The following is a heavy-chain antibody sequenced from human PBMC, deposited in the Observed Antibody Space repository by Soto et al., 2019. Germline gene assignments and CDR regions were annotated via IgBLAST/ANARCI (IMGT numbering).Heavy chain of an antibody. CDR3: ASGAGRSPVTRAFDI. CDR2: IKGGTGNT. Sequence: QVQLLQSAAELKMPGASLNLSCKTSGYNFTNCAVHWLRQAPGQRLEWLGWIKGGTGNTRFSERSQDRVTLTRDTSASTVYMELTGLKSEDTAIYYCASGAGRSPVTRAFDIWGQGTVVTVSS. J-gene: IGHJ3*02. D-gene: IGHD4-17*01. V-gene: IGHV1-3*01. CDR1: GYNFTNCA.